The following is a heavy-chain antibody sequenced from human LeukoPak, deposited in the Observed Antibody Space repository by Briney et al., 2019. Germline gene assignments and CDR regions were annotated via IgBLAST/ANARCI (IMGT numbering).Heavy chain of an antibody. Sequence: SETLSLTCAVYGGSFSGYYWSWIRQPPGKGLEWIGEINHSGSTNYNPSLKSRVTISVDTSKNQFSLKLSSVTAADTAVYYCARLTMVRGVIIRGFDYWGQGTLVTVSS. CDR3: ARLTMVRGVIIRGFDY. J-gene: IGHJ4*02. V-gene: IGHV4-34*01. CDR1: GGSFSGYY. D-gene: IGHD3-10*01. CDR2: INHSGST.